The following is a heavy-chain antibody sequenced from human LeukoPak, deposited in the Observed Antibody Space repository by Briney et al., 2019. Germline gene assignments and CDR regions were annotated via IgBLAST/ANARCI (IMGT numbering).Heavy chain of an antibody. CDR2: IKQDGSEK. J-gene: IGHJ4*02. Sequence: GGSLRLSCAAPGFTFSSYWMSWVRQARGKGLEWVANIKQDGSEKYYVDSVKGRFTISRDNAKNSLYLQMNSLRAEDTAVYYCANSDDYWGQGTLVTVSS. CDR3: ANSDDY. V-gene: IGHV3-7*01. CDR1: GFTFSSYW.